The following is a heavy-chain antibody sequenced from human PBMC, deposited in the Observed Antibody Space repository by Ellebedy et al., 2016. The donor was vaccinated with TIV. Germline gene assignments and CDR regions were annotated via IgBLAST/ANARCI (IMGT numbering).Heavy chain of an antibody. V-gene: IGHV1-2*04. CDR3: ARNLRRYGARMDYYDSSGYLIH. J-gene: IGHJ4*02. Sequence: ASVKVSCKASGYTFIGYYMHWVRQAPGQGLEWMGWINPNSGGTNYAQKFQGWFNMTRDTSISTAYMELRRLRSDDTAVYYCARNLRRYGARMDYYDSSGYLIHWGQGTLVTVSS. CDR1: GYTFIGYY. CDR2: INPNSGGT. D-gene: IGHD3-22*01.